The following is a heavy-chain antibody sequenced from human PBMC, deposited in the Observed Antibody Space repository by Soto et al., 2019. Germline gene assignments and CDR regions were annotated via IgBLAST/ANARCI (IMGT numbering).Heavy chain of an antibody. CDR2: IIPISETT. Sequence: SVKVSCKASGGTFSSLDINWVRQAPGQGLEWMGGIIPISETTNYAQIFQGRVSIVADKSTSTAYMELSRLRSEDTAVYYCARALLSHSYDSGGYDSYFHAMDVWRQGTPVTVSS. V-gene: IGHV1-69*06. D-gene: IGHD3-22*01. CDR1: GGTFSSLD. J-gene: IGHJ6*02. CDR3: ARALLSHSYDSGGYDSYFHAMDV.